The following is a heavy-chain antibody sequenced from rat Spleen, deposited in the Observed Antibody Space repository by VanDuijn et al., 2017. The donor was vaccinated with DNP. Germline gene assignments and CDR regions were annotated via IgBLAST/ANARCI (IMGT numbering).Heavy chain of an antibody. CDR2: VSRDGTRT. CDR1: GFTFTDND. CDR3: ATYYGFNSYFFDY. J-gene: IGHJ2*01. V-gene: IGHV5S10*01. Sequence: EVRLVESGGGLVQPGGSLRLSCVASGFTFTDNDMAWVRQAPKKGLEWVEIVSRDGTRTYYRDSVKGRFTLSRNNAESIIYLYMDSLRSEDTATYYCATYYGFNSYFFDYWGQGVMVTVSS. D-gene: IGHD1-6*01.